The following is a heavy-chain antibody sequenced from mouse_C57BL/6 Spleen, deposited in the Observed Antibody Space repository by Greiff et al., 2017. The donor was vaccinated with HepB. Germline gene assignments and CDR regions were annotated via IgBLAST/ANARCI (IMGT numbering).Heavy chain of an antibody. V-gene: IGHV1-80*01. CDR1: GYAFSSYW. J-gene: IGHJ1*03. Sequence: VQLQQSGAELVKPGASVKISCKASGYAFSSYWMNWVKQRPGKGLEWIGQIYPGDGDTNYNGKFKGKATLTADKSSSTAYMQLSSLTSEDSAVYFCARRGGLLAPFDVWGTGTTVNVSS. CDR3: ARRGGLLAPFDV. D-gene: IGHD2-1*01. CDR2: IYPGDGDT.